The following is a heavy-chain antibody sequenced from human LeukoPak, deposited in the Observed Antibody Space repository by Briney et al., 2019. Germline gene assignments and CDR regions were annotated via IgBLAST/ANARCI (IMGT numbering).Heavy chain of an antibody. J-gene: IGHJ4*02. V-gene: IGHV1-46*01. CDR2: INPSGGST. D-gene: IGHD6-19*01. Sequence: ASVKVSCKASGYTFTSYYMHWVRPAPGQGLEWMGIINPSGGSTSYAQKFQGRVTMTRDTSTSTVYMELSSLRSEDTAVYYCARDLEVRVNIAVAADYWGQGTLVTVSS. CDR1: GYTFTSYY. CDR3: ARDLEVRVNIAVAADY.